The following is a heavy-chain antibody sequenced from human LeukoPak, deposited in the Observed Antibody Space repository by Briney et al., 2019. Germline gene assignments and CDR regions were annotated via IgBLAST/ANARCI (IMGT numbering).Heavy chain of an antibody. CDR1: GGTFRSYA. V-gene: IGHV1-69*04. D-gene: IGHD3-22*01. CDR2: IIPIFGIA. CDR3: ARGDDSSAPDWFDP. Sequence: ASVKVSCKASGGTFRSYAISWVRQAPGQGLEWMGRIIPIFGIANYAQKFQGRVTITADKSTSTAYMELSSLRSEDTAVYYCARGDDSSAPDWFDPWGQGALVTVSS. J-gene: IGHJ5*02.